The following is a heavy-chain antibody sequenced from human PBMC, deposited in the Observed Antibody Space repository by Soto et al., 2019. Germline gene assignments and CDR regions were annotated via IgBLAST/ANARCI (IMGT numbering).Heavy chain of an antibody. D-gene: IGHD4-17*01. V-gene: IGHV3-7*01. CDR2: IKDDGSEQ. CDR3: ARDPTASYGDSLLFDY. CDR1: GFNFRRYW. Sequence: EVQLVESGGGLVQPGGSLRLSCAASGFNFRRYWMSWVRQAPGKGLEWVANIKDDGSEQYYVDSVKGRFTIFRDNAKNSLSLQMNSLRAEDTAIYYCARDPTASYGDSLLFDYWGQGTLVIVSS. J-gene: IGHJ4*02.